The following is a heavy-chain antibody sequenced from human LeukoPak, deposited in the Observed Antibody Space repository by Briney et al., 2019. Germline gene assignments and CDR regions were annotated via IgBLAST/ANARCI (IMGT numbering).Heavy chain of an antibody. J-gene: IGHJ4*02. D-gene: IGHD3-10*01. V-gene: IGHV3-30*18. CDR3: AKASWFGELLSNFDY. CDR2: ISYDGSNK. CDR1: GFTFSSYG. Sequence: GGSLRLSCAVSGFTFSSYGMHWVRQAPGKGLEWVAVISYDGSNKWYADSVKGRFTISRDNSKNTLNLQMTSLRAEDTALYYCAKASWFGELLSNFDYWGQGTLVTVSS.